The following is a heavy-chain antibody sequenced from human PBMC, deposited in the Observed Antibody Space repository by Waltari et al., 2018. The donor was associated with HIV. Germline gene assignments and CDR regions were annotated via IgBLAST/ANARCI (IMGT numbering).Heavy chain of an antibody. CDR3: ARVFCSGGSCYGDGRYGMDV. Sequence: QLQLQESGPGLVKPSETLSLTCTVSGGSISSSSYYWGWIRQPPGKGLEWIGSIYYSGSTYYNPSLKSRVTISVDTSKNQFSLKLSSVTAADTAVYYCARVFCSGGSCYGDGRYGMDVWGQGTTVTVSS. V-gene: IGHV4-39*01. J-gene: IGHJ6*02. D-gene: IGHD2-15*01. CDR2: IYYSGST. CDR1: GGSISSSSYY.